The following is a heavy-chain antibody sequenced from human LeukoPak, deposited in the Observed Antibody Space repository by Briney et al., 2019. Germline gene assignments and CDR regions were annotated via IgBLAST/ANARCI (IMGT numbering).Heavy chain of an antibody. CDR2: INPNSGGT. J-gene: IGHJ4*02. V-gene: IGHV1-2*06. CDR3: ARGVSEATVTQFDY. CDR1: GYTFTSYY. D-gene: IGHD4-17*01. Sequence: ASVKVSCKASGYTFTSYYMHWVRQAPGQGLEWMGRINPNSGGTNYAQKFQGRVTMTRDTSISTAYMELSRLRSDDTAVYYCARGVSEATVTQFDYWGQGTLVTVSS.